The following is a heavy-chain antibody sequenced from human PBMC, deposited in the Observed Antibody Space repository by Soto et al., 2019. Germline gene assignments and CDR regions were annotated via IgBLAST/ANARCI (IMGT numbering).Heavy chain of an antibody. J-gene: IGHJ6*03. D-gene: IGHD4-17*01. Sequence: PGGSLRLSCAASGFTFSSYAMSWVRQAPGKGLEWVSAISGSGGSTYYADSVKGRFTISRDNSKNTLYLQMNSLRAEDTAVYYCAKGNGDPQGMDYYYYMDVWGKGTTVTVSS. CDR2: ISGSGGST. CDR1: GFTFSSYA. CDR3: AKGNGDPQGMDYYYYMDV. V-gene: IGHV3-23*01.